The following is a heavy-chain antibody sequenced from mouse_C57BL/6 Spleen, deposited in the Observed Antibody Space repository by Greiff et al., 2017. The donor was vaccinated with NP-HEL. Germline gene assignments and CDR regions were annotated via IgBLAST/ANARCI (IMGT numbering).Heavy chain of an antibody. D-gene: IGHD2-4*01. CDR1: GYTFTSYW. CDR3: ARSDYGAWFAY. J-gene: IGHJ3*01. Sequence: QVQLKQSGAELVKPGASVKMSCKASGYTFTSYWITWVKQRPGQGLEWIGDIYPGSGSTNYNEKFKSKATLTVDTSSSTAYMQLSSLTSEDSAVYYCARSDYGAWFAYWGQGTLVTVSA. CDR2: IYPGSGST. V-gene: IGHV1-55*01.